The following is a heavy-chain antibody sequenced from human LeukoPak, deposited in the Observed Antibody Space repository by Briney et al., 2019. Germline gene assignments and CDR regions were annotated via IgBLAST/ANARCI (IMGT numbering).Heavy chain of an antibody. D-gene: IGHD4-11*01. CDR3: AKDHSFDC. J-gene: IGHJ4*02. Sequence: PGGSLRLSSAAYEFTFSSYDIHWVRQAPGKGLEWVAFISYDGSNKYYADSVKGRFTISRDNSKNTLYLQMNSLTTGDTAVYYCAKDHSFDCWGQGTLVTVSS. V-gene: IGHV3-30*18. CDR2: ISYDGSNK. CDR1: EFTFSSYD.